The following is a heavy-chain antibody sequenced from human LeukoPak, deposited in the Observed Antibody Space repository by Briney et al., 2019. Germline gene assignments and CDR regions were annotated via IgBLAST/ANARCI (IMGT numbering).Heavy chain of an antibody. V-gene: IGHV4-59*01. CDR1: GGSISGFY. D-gene: IGHD1-26*01. Sequence: SETLSLTCTVSGGSISGFYWTWIRQPPGKGLEWIGYIYYSGSTNYHPSLKSRVTLPVDTSKNQFSLKLSSVTAADTAVYYCARGLLVGNTGYYFDYWGQGALVTVSS. CDR2: IYYSGST. J-gene: IGHJ4*02. CDR3: ARGLLVGNTGYYFDY.